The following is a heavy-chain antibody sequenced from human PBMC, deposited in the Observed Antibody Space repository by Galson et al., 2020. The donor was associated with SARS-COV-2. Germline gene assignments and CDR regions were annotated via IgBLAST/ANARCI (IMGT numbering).Heavy chain of an antibody. V-gene: IGHV2-70*11. CDR3: SRNELAAAVEGSDWFDP. J-gene: IGHJ5*02. CDR2: IDWDDDK. Sequence: ESGPTLVKPTQTLTLTCTFSGFSLSTSGMCVSWIRQPPGKALEWLARIDWDDDKYYSTSLKTRLTISKDTSKNQVVLTMTNMDPVDTATYYCSRNELAAAVEGSDWFDPWGQGTLVTVSS. D-gene: IGHD6-13*01. CDR1: GFSLSTSGMC.